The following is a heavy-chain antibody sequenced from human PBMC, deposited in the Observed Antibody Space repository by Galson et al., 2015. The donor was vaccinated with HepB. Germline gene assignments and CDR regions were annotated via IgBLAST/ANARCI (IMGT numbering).Heavy chain of an antibody. CDR2: ISSSGSA. V-gene: IGHV4-61*03. D-gene: IGHD2-2*01. Sequence: SETLSLTCSVSGGSVSSGPYSRSWIRQPPGKELAWIGYISSSGSANYNPSVKSRVSMSLDTSKNHFSLTLTSVTAADTAVYYCARYPTSWDAVDIWGQGTMVTVSS. CDR1: GGSVSSGPYS. CDR3: ARYPTSWDAVDI. J-gene: IGHJ3*02.